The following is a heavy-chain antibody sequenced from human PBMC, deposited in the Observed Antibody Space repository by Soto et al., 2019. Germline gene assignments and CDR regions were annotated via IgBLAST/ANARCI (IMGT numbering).Heavy chain of an antibody. CDR2: IWHDGTNR. J-gene: IGHJ6*02. V-gene: IGHV3-33*01. CDR1: GFTFNSFG. Sequence: QVQLVESGGGVVQPGTSLRLSCEASGFTFNSFGMHWVRQAPGKGLEWVAMIWHDGTNRYYLDSVKGRFTISRDNSKDTLYLQMNSLRAEDTAVYYCARTGLQIVQATSYYYGLDVWGQGTTVTVSS. D-gene: IGHD2-8*01. CDR3: ARTGLQIVQATSYYYGLDV.